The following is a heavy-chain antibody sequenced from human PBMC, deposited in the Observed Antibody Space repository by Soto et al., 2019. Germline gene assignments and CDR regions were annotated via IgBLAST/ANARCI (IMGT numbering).Heavy chain of an antibody. CDR1: GFTFSSYG. V-gene: IGHV3-30*18. J-gene: IGHJ4*02. D-gene: IGHD6-13*01. CDR2: ISYDGSNK. Sequence: GGSLRLSCAASGFTFSSYGMHWVRQAPGKGLEWVAVISYDGSNKYYADSVKGRFTISRDNSKNTLYLQMNSLRAEDTAVYYCAKPDIAAAGIGYYFDYWGQGTLVTVSS. CDR3: AKPDIAAAGIGYYFDY.